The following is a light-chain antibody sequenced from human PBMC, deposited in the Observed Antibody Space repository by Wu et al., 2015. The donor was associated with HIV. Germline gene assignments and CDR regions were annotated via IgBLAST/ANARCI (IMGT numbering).Light chain of an antibody. CDR2: VAS. CDR3: QQYGSSPTT. CDR1: QSISSNY. Sequence: EIVLTQSPGTLSLSPGERATLSCRASQSISSNYLAWYQQKPGQAPRLLISVASSRATGIPDRFSGSVSGTDFTLTISRLEPEDFVVYYCQQYGSSPTTFGQGTKVEIK. J-gene: IGKJ1*01. V-gene: IGKV3-20*01.